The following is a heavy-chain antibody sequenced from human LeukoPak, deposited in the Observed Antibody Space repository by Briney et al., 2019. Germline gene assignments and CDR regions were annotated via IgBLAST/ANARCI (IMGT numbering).Heavy chain of an antibody. J-gene: IGHJ4*02. Sequence: SVKVSCKASGGTFSSYTISWVRQAPGQGLEWMGRIIPILGIANYAQKFQGRVTITADTSTSTAYMELRSLRSDDTAVYYCARDSQQLAFDYWGQGTLVTVSS. CDR1: GGTFSSYT. CDR2: IIPILGIA. CDR3: ARDSQQLAFDY. V-gene: IGHV1-69*04. D-gene: IGHD6-13*01.